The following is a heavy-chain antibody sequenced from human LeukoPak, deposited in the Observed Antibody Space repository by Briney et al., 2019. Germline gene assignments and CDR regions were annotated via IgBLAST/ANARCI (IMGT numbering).Heavy chain of an antibody. CDR2: INTNSGGT. CDR3: AIEELWFGDLSCLDY. V-gene: IGHV1-2*02. CDR1: GYTFTGYY. J-gene: IGHJ4*02. Sequence: ASVTVSCKASGYTFTGYYMHWVRQPPAQGLEWMGWINTNSGGTNNAQKSQGRVTMTRDTSISTAYMELSRLRSDDTAVYYCAIEELWFGDLSCLDYWGRGILVTVSS. D-gene: IGHD3-10*01.